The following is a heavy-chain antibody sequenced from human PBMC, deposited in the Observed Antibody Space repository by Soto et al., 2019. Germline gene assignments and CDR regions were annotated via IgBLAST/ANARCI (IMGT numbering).Heavy chain of an antibody. Sequence: GGSLRLSCAASGFTFSSYAMSWVRQAPGKGLEWVSGISGNSGSIGYADSVKGRFTISRDNAKNSLYLQMNSLRAEDTALYYCAKALPIGDPADAFDIWGQGTMVTVSS. CDR2: ISGNSGSI. CDR3: AKALPIGDPADAFDI. V-gene: IGHV3-9*01. J-gene: IGHJ3*02. CDR1: GFTFSSYA. D-gene: IGHD1-26*01.